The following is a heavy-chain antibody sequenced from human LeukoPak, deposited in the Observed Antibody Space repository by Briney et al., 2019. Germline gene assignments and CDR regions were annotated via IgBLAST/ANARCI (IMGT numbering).Heavy chain of an antibody. CDR1: GYTFTSYG. Sequence: VASVKVSCKASGYTFTSYGISWVRQAPGQGLEWMGWISAYNGNTNYAQKLQGRVTMTTDTSTSTAYMELRSLRSDDTAVYYCARRRKYGSSGYYYDFDYWGQGTLVTVSS. V-gene: IGHV1-18*01. CDR2: ISAYNGNT. J-gene: IGHJ4*02. D-gene: IGHD3-22*01. CDR3: ARRRKYGSSGYYYDFDY.